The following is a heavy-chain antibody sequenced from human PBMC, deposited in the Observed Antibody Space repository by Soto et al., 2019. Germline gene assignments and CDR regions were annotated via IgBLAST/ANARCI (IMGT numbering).Heavy chain of an antibody. CDR2: IHPDLSDI. V-gene: IGHV3-7*01. Sequence: EVQVVESGGGLVQPGESLRLSCAASGFRYRDHWMSWVRQAPGKGPEWVANIHPDLSDISYVDSVKGRFTISRDNAKNSVYLQMNSLRVEDTAIYYCVRGHGWFDPWGQGALVTVYS. CDR1: GFRYRDHW. CDR3: VRGHGWFDP. J-gene: IGHJ5*02.